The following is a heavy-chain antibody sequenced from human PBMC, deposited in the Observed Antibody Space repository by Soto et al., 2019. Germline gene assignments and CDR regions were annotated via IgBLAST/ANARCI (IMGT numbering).Heavy chain of an antibody. J-gene: IGHJ4*02. Sequence: PSETLSLTCTVSGSPISDNYWSWFRQAPGQGLEWIGFISYSGSAYYNPSLKSRVTISVDTSKNQFSLNLSFVTAADTAVYYCATMGTPATGLYYFDYWGQGTLVTVSS. V-gene: IGHV4-30-4*08. D-gene: IGHD2-15*01. CDR2: ISYSGSA. CDR1: GSPISDNY. CDR3: ATMGTPATGLYYFDY.